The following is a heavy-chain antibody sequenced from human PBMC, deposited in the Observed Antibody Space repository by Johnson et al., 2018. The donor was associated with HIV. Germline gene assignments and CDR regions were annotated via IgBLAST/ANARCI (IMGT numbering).Heavy chain of an antibody. V-gene: IGHV3-11*01. CDR3: ARVTGDSSSWYVGAFDI. CDR1: RFTLSDFY. D-gene: IGHD6-13*01. J-gene: IGHJ3*02. CDR2: ISDSGSNI. Sequence: QVQLVESGGGLVKPGGSLRLSCAASRFTLSDFYMSWIRQAPGTGPAWLSYISDSGSNIYYADSVKGRFTISRDKSKNTLYLQMNSLRAEDTAVYYCARVTGDSSSWYVGAFDIWGQGTMVTVSS.